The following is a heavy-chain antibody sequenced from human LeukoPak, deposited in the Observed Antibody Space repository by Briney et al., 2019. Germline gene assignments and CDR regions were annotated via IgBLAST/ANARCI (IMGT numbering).Heavy chain of an antibody. CDR2: IYTSGST. Sequence: SETLSLTCTVSGGSISSYYWSWIRQPAGKGLEWIGRIYTSGSTNYNPSLKSRVTMSVDTSKNQFSLKLSSVTAADTAVYYCARDWPDYSNSGYYYYYMNVWGKGTTVTVSS. D-gene: IGHD4-11*01. CDR1: GGSISSYY. CDR3: ARDWPDYSNSGYYYYYMNV. V-gene: IGHV4-4*07. J-gene: IGHJ6*03.